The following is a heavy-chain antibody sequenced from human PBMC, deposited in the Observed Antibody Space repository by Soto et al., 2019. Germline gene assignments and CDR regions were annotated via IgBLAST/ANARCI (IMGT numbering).Heavy chain of an antibody. J-gene: IGHJ3*02. Sequence: QVQLVQSGAELKKPGASVKVSCKASGYTFTSYAMHWVRQAPGQRLEWMGWINAGNGNAKYSRKFQGRVTITRDTSARTAYVELSSLRSEDTAVYYCARAGYCSSTSCSDAFDIWGQGTMVTVSS. CDR2: INAGNGNA. D-gene: IGHD2-2*01. CDR1: GYTFTSYA. CDR3: ARAGYCSSTSCSDAFDI. V-gene: IGHV1-3*01.